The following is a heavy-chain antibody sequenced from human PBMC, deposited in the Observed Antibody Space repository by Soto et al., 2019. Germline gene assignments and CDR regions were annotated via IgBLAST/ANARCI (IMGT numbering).Heavy chain of an antibody. CDR2: IIPIFGTA. V-gene: IGHV1-69*05. D-gene: IGHD3-10*01. CDR3: ARSKLLWPSGGWFDP. J-gene: IGHJ5*02. CDR1: GGTFSSYA. Sequence: ASVKVSCKASGGTFSSYAISWVRQAHGQGLEWMGGIIPIFGTANYAQKFQGRVTITRDTSASTAYLELSSLRPEDTAVYYCARSKLLWPSGGWFDPWGQGTLVTVSS.